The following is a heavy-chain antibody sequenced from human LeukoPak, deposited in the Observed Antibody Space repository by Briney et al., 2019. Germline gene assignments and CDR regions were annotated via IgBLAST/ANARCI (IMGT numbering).Heavy chain of an antibody. J-gene: IGHJ4*02. CDR1: GFTFSTYW. Sequence: GGSLRLSCAASGFTFSTYWMSWVCQAPGKGLEWVANIHQDGNEKYYVDSVKGRFTISRDNAKNSLYLQMNSLRAEDTAVYYCARGDKFSGDHWGQGTLVTVSS. CDR3: ARGDKFSGDH. V-gene: IGHV3-7*04. D-gene: IGHD2-15*01. CDR2: IHQDGNEK.